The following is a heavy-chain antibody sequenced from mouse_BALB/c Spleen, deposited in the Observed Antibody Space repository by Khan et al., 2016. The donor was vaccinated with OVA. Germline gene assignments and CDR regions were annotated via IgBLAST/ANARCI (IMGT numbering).Heavy chain of an antibody. CDR1: GYSITSGYG. V-gene: IGHV3-2*02. CDR3: DRTARIKY. Sequence: EVQLQESGPGLVKPSQSLSLTCTVTGYSITSGYGWNWIRQFPGNKLEWMGYISYSGSTNYNPSLKSRISITRDTSNNQFFLQLNSMTTEDAATYYCDRTARIKYWGQGTTLTVSA. D-gene: IGHD1-2*01. J-gene: IGHJ2*01. CDR2: ISYSGST.